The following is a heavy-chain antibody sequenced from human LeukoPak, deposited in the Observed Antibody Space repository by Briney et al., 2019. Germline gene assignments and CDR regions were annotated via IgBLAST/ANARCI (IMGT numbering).Heavy chain of an antibody. CDR3: AKDPYLRDFWSGYFDY. CDR2: ISASGSAT. J-gene: IGHJ4*02. D-gene: IGHD3-3*01. V-gene: IGHV3-23*01. Sequence: GGSLRLSCAASGFTFSSYAMSWVRQAPGKGLEWVAAISASGSATSYADSVRGRFTISRDNSKSTTYLQMNSLRAEDTAVFYCAKDPYLRDFWSGYFDYWGQGIPVTVSS. CDR1: GFTFSSYA.